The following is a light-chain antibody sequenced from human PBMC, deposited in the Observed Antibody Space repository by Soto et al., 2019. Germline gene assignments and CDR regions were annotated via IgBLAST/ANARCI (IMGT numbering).Light chain of an antibody. CDR3: QQYNSYPFT. CDR1: QSVRNSY. CDR2: GAS. V-gene: IGKV3-20*01. Sequence: EILLTQSPGTLSLSPGERATLSCRASQSVRNSYLAWYQQKPGQAPRLLIYGASGRATGIPDRFSGSGSGTDFTLTISRLEPEDFAVYYCQQYNSYPFTFGPGTKVDIK. J-gene: IGKJ3*01.